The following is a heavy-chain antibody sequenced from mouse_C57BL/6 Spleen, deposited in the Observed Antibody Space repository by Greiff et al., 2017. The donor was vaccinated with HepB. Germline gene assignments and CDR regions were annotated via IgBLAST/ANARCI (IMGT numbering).Heavy chain of an antibody. V-gene: IGHV1-72*01. Sequence: VQLQQSGAELVKPGASVKVSCKASGYTFTSYWVHWVKQRPGRGLGWIGRIDPNSGGTKYNEKFKSKATLTVDKPSSTAYMQLSSLTSEDSAVYYCAREGYDGVFDYWGQGTTLTVSS. CDR3: AREGYDGVFDY. D-gene: IGHD2-2*01. CDR1: GYTFTSYW. CDR2: IDPNSGGT. J-gene: IGHJ2*01.